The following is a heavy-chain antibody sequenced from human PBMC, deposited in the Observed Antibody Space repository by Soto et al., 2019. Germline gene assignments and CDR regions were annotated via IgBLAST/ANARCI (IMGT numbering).Heavy chain of an antibody. Sequence: SETLSLTCTVSGGSISNYYWSWIRQPPGKGLEWIGFKHYSGSSSYNPSLKSRVTMSVDTSKNRFSLNLSSVTAADTAVYYCARHYGLESRSWYFDLWGRGTLVTVSS. CDR3: ARHYGLESRSWYFDL. CDR2: KHYSGSS. CDR1: GGSISNYY. J-gene: IGHJ2*01. V-gene: IGHV4-59*08. D-gene: IGHD3-3*01.